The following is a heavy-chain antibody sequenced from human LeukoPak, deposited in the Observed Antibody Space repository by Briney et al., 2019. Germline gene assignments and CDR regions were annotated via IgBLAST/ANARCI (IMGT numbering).Heavy chain of an antibody. CDR2: IYYSGST. Sequence: SETLSLTCSVSGGSIRSSSYYWGWIRQPPGKGLEWIGSIYYSGSTYYNPSLKSRVTISVDTSKNQFSLKLSSVTAADTAVYYCAREVRWELLRDAFDIWGQGTMVTVSS. CDR1: GGSIRSSSYY. V-gene: IGHV4-39*07. CDR3: AREVRWELLRDAFDI. D-gene: IGHD1-26*01. J-gene: IGHJ3*02.